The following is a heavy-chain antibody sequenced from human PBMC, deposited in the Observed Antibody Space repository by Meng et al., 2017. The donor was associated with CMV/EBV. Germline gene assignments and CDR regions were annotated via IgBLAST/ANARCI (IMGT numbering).Heavy chain of an antibody. CDR1: GFTFSSYA. J-gene: IGHJ4*02. Sequence: GGSLRLSCAASGFTFSSYAMSWVRQAPGKGLEWVSYISSSGSSIYYADSVKGRFTISRDNAKNSLYLQMNSLRAEDTAVYYCARERDIVPTIRLPSDYWGQGTLVTVSS. CDR2: ISSSGSSI. CDR3: ARERDIVPTIRLPSDY. D-gene: IGHD5-12*01. V-gene: IGHV3-48*04.